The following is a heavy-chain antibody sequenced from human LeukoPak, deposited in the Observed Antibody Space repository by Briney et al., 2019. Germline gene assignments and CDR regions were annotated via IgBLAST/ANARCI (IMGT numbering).Heavy chain of an antibody. D-gene: IGHD2-8*01. J-gene: IGHJ4*02. V-gene: IGHV3-48*02. CDR2: ISSSSSLI. Sequence: GGSLRLSCAASGFTFSSYSMNWVRQAPGEGLEWVSHISSSSSLIYYADSVKGRFTISRDNAKNSLYLQMNSLRDEDTAVYYCAKTVGYCTNGVCYNFDYWGQGTLVTVSS. CDR1: GFTFSSYS. CDR3: AKTVGYCTNGVCYNFDY.